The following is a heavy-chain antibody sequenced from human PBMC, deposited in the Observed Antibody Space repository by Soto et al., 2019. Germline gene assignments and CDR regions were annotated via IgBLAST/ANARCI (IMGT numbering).Heavy chain of an antibody. Sequence: QVQLQESGPGLVKPSQTLSLTCTVSGGSISSGDYYWGWIRQPPGKGLEWIGYIYYGGSTYYNPSLRSRVTISVDTSKNQFALKLSSVTAADTAVYYCASAQGSGFLVSWGQGTLVTVSS. CDR3: ASAQGSGFLVS. CDR2: IYYGGST. V-gene: IGHV4-30-4*01. D-gene: IGHD3-10*01. J-gene: IGHJ4*02. CDR1: GGSISSGDYY.